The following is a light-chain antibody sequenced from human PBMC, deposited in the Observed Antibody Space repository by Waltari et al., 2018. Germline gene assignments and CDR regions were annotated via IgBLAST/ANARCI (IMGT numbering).Light chain of an antibody. Sequence: DLQMTQSPSSLSASVGARVTITCRASQSVSKYLNWYQQQPGKAPKLLIYTTSNLQSGVPSRFSGSGSGTDFTLTISSLQLEDLATYYCQQSYNTPLSFGGGTKVEIK. J-gene: IGKJ4*01. V-gene: IGKV1-39*01. CDR3: QQSYNTPLS. CDR1: QSVSKY. CDR2: TTS.